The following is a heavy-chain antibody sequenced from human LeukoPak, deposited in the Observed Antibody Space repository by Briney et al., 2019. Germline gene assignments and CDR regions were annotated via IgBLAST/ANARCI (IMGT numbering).Heavy chain of an antibody. V-gene: IGHV3-9*01. J-gene: IGHJ4*02. CDR2: ISWNSGSI. D-gene: IGHD6-13*01. CDR1: GFTFDDYG. CDR3: AKATGSSWYGTWGYSDY. Sequence: PGGSLRLSCAASGFTFDDYGMYWVRQAPGKGLEWVSGISWNSGSIGYADSVKGRFTISRDNAKNSLYLQMNSLRAEDTALHYCAKATGSSWYGTWGYSDYWGQGTLVTVSS.